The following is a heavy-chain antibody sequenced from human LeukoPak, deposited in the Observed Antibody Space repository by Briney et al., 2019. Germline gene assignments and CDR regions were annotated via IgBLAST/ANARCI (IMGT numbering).Heavy chain of an antibody. D-gene: IGHD5-12*01. Sequence: PSETLSLTCAVYGESFSGYYWSWIRQPPGKGLEWIGEINHSGSTNYNPSLKSRVTISVDTSKNQFSLKLSSVTAADTAVYYCARGRGYSGYGYWGQGTLVTVSS. CDR2: INHSGST. J-gene: IGHJ4*02. CDR3: ARGRGYSGYGY. V-gene: IGHV4-34*01. CDR1: GESFSGYY.